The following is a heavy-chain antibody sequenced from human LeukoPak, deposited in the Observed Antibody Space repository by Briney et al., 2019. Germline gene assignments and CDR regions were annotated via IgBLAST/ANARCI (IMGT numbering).Heavy chain of an antibody. Sequence: PGGSLRLSCAASGFTFNSYAMSWVRQAPGKGLEWVSSISGSGGSTYYADSVKGRFTISRDNSKKTLYLQMNSLRADDTALYYCAKDCSPTRLNAFDIWGQGTMVTVSS. V-gene: IGHV3-23*01. CDR2: ISGSGGST. CDR3: AKDCSPTRLNAFDI. J-gene: IGHJ3*02. CDR1: GFTFNSYA. D-gene: IGHD2-15*01.